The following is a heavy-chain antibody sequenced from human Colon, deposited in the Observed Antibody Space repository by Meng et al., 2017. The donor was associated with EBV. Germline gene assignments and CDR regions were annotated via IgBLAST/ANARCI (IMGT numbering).Heavy chain of an antibody. J-gene: IGHJ5*02. CDR2: IYYSGRT. Sequence: VQLQESGPGTVQPSPTLSLTCTVSGGSVSSGNYHWIWIRQPPGKGPEWIGYIYYSGRTYYNPSLESRVTMSVDTSKNQFSLNLNSVTAADTAVYYCARVNGDCFSTICYKGWFDPWGQGTLVTVSS. CDR3: ARVNGDCFSTICYKGWFDP. CDR1: GGSVSSGNYH. V-gene: IGHV4-30-4*01. D-gene: IGHD2-2*02.